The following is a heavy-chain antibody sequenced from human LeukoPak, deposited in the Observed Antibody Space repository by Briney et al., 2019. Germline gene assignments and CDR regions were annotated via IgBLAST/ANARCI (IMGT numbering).Heavy chain of an antibody. D-gene: IGHD2-2*01. V-gene: IGHV1-2*02. Sequence: ASVKVSCKASGYTFTGYYMHWVRQAPGQGLEWMGWTNPNSGGTNYAQKFQGRVTMTRDTSISTAYMELSRLRSDDTAVYYCARAFPYCSSTSCYVPVDPWGQGTMVTVSS. CDR1: GYTFTGYY. J-gene: IGHJ3*01. CDR2: TNPNSGGT. CDR3: ARAFPYCSSTSCYVPVDP.